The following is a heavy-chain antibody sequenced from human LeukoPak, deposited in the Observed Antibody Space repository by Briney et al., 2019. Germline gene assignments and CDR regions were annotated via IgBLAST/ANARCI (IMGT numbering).Heavy chain of an antibody. CDR1: GYNFNTYG. V-gene: IGHV1-18*01. CDR3: VRPPLGYCSSTSCLD. J-gene: IGHJ4*02. Sequence: GASVKVSCKASGYNFNTYGISWVRQAPGQGLEWMGWISSSTGNTKYAQKLQDRVTMTTGTSTSTAYLYLRNLRSDDTAVYYCVRPPLGYCSSTSCLDWGQGTLVTVSS. CDR2: ISSSTGNT. D-gene: IGHD2-2*01.